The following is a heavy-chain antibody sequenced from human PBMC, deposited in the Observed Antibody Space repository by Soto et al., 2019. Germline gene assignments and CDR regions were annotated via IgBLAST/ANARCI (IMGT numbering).Heavy chain of an antibody. V-gene: IGHV3-7*01. J-gene: IGHJ1*01. CDR3: ARDIGFDYVN. Sequence: GGSLRLSRAASGISNYAMSWVRQAPGKGLEWVASIKEDGSEIYYLHSVRGRFSISRDSAGNALHLTMNYLSAEDTGVYFCARDIGFDYVNWGQGTLVPVSS. CDR2: IKEDGSEI. CDR1: GISNYA. D-gene: IGHD3-16*01.